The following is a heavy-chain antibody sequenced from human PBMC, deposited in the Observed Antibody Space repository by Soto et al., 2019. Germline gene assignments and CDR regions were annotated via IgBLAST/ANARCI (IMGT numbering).Heavy chain of an antibody. D-gene: IGHD2-15*01. J-gene: IGHJ4*02. V-gene: IGHV4-59*08. CDR2: IYYSGST. CDR3: ASGDCSGGSCYYYY. CDR1: GGSISSYD. Sequence: SETLSLTCTVSGGSISSYDWSWIRQPPGKGLEWIGYIYYSGSTNYNPSLKSRVTISVDTSKNQFSLKLSSVTAADTAVYYCASGDCSGGSCYYYYWGQGTLVTVSS.